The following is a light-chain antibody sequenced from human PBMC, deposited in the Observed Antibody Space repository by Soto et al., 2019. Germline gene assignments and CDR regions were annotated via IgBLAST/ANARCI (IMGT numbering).Light chain of an antibody. J-gene: IGLJ3*02. CDR2: EVN. Sequence: QSALTQPRSVSGSPGQSVTISCTATGNDAGDSSHVSWYQLHPGKAPKLMIYEVNNRPSGVPDRFSGSKSGSTASLTISGLQAEDGAEYYCCLSPGSLTWLFGGGTKLTVL. CDR1: GNDAGDSSH. V-gene: IGLV2-11*01. CDR3: CLSPGSLTWL.